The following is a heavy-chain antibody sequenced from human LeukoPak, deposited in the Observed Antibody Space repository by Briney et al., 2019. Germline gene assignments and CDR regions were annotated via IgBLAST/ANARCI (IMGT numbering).Heavy chain of an antibody. D-gene: IGHD5-12*01. Sequence: GGSLRLSCAASGFTFDDYGMSWVRQAPGKGLEWVSGINWNGGSTGYADSVKGRFTISRDNAKNSLYLQMNSLRAEDTALYYCARGKGSRYDSTVMPNYYYYYYMDVWGKGTTVTVSS. CDR2: INWNGGST. CDR3: ARGKGSRYDSTVMPNYYYYYYMDV. V-gene: IGHV3-20*04. J-gene: IGHJ6*03. CDR1: GFTFDDYG.